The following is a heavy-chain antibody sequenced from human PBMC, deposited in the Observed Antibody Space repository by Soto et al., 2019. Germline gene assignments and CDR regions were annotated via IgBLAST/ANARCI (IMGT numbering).Heavy chain of an antibody. CDR1: GGSISSYY. V-gene: IGHV4-59*01. D-gene: IGHD2-2*01. CDR3: ARLGYCSSTSCYVLILDY. Sequence: SETLSLTCTVSGGSISSYYWSWIRQPPGKGLEWIGYIYYSGSTNYNPSLKSRVTISVDTSKNQFSLKLSSVTAADTAVYYCARLGYCSSTSCYVLILDYWGQGTLVNVSS. CDR2: IYYSGST. J-gene: IGHJ4*02.